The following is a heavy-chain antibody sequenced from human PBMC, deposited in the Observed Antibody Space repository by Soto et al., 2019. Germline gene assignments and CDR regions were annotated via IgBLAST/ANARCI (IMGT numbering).Heavy chain of an antibody. J-gene: IGHJ4*02. CDR3: ARDFSNSGSYDY. CDR2: VYYSGTN. D-gene: IGHD1-26*01. Sequence: SETLSLTCSVSGGCVSNKTYYWSVIRQPPGKRLEWIGYVYYSGTNNYNPSLKSLVTISVDTAKNQFSLKLSSVTAAETAVYYCARDFSNSGSYDYWGQGTLVTVSS. CDR1: GGCVSNKTYY. V-gene: IGHV4-61*01.